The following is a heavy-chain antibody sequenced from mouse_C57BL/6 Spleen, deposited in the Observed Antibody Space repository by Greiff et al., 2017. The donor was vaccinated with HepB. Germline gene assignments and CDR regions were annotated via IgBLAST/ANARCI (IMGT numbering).Heavy chain of an antibody. J-gene: IGHJ2*01. CDR3: TTGYCGSLDY. CDR2: IDPEDGDT. V-gene: IGHV14-1*01. Sequence: EVQLQQSGAELVRPGASVKLSCTASGFNIKDYYMHWVKQRPEQGLEWIGRIDPEDGDTEYAPKFQGKATMTEDTSSNTAYLQLSSLTSEDTAVYYCTTGYCGSLDYWGQGTTLTVSS. CDR1: GFNIKDYY. D-gene: IGHD1-1*01.